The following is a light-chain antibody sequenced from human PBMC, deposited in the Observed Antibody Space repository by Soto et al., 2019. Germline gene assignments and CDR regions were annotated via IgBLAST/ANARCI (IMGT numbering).Light chain of an antibody. Sequence: EIVLTQSPGILSLSPGERVTLSCRASQSVSSSYLAWYQQKPGQAPRLLIYGASRRATDIPDRFSGSGSGTDFTLTISRLEPEDFAVYYCQQYGSSPRTFGQGTKLEIK. J-gene: IGKJ2*01. V-gene: IGKV3-20*01. CDR3: QQYGSSPRT. CDR2: GAS. CDR1: QSVSSSY.